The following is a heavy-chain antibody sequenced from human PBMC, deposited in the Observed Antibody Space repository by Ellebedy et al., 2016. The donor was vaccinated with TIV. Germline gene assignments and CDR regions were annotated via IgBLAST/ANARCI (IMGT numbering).Heavy chain of an antibody. CDR2: ISDGARYT. V-gene: IGHV3-23*01. J-gene: IGHJ4*02. CDR1: GFTFSSYD. CDR3: AKSVIAARPFDS. Sequence: PGGSLRLSCAASGFTFSSYDMSWVRQAPGKGLEWVSAISDGARYTYYADPVKGRFPISRDNSRNTLSLQMNSLRAEDTAVYYCAKSVIAARPFDSWGQGTLVTVSS. D-gene: IGHD6-6*01.